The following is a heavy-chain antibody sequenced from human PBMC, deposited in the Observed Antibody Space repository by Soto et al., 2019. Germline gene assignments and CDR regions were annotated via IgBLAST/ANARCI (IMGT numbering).Heavy chain of an antibody. J-gene: IGHJ6*02. CDR1: GFTFNSYA. CDR2: IAYDGSNK. V-gene: IGHV3-30-3*01. D-gene: IGHD1-1*01. CDR3: ARAPRRTDNYYYGMDV. Sequence: QVQLVESGGCVVQPGRSLRLSCAASGFTFNSYAMHWVRQAPRKGLEWVAVIAYDGSNKYYADSVKGRFTISRDNSKNTLYLQMNSLSAEDTAVYYCARAPRRTDNYYYGMDVWGQGTTVTVSS.